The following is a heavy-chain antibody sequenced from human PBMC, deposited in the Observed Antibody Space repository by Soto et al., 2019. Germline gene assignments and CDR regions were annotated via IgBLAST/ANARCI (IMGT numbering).Heavy chain of an antibody. J-gene: IGHJ4*02. CDR2: ISGSGGNT. CDR3: AKVPRYCSGGSCFGGYFDS. D-gene: IGHD2-15*01. V-gene: IGHV3-23*01. Sequence: PLRLSWSASLFTFSSYAMSWVLHSPLKWLEWVSAISGSGGNTYYADSVKGRFSISRDKSKSTLYLQINSLRAEDTAVYYCAKVPRYCSGGSCFGGYFDSWGQGALVTVSS. CDR1: LFTFSSYA.